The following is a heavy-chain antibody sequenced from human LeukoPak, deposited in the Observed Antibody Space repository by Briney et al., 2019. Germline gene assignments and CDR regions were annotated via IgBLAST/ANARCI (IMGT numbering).Heavy chain of an antibody. CDR3: AKKPRTRLRYFDWLLKDGGFDP. J-gene: IGHJ5*02. CDR1: GFTFSSYG. CDR2: ISYDGSNK. D-gene: IGHD3-9*01. Sequence: PGGSLRLSCAASGFTFSSYGMHWVRQAPGKGLEWVAVISYDGSNKYYADSVKGRFTISRDNSKNTLYLQMNSLRAEDTAVYYCAKKPRTRLRYFDWLLKDGGFDPWGQGTLVTVSS. V-gene: IGHV3-30*18.